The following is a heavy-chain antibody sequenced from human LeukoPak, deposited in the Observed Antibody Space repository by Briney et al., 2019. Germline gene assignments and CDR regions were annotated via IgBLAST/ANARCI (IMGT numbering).Heavy chain of an antibody. CDR1: GYTFTSYG. D-gene: IGHD3-10*01. CDR2: ISAYNGNT. Sequence: ASVKVSCKASGYTFTSYGISWVRQAPGQGLEWMGWISAYNGNTNYAQKLQGRVTMTTDTSTSTAYMELRSLRSDDTAVYYCARVTYYYGSGNVEGYYYGMDVWGQGTTVTVSS. J-gene: IGHJ6*02. V-gene: IGHV1-18*01. CDR3: ARVTYYYGSGNVEGYYYGMDV.